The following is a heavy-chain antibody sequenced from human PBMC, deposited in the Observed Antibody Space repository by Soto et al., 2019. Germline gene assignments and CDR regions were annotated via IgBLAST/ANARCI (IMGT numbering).Heavy chain of an antibody. D-gene: IGHD2-21*02. CDR2: INPKVGGT. Sequence: ASVKVSCKASGYTFIDYYMHWVRQAPGQGPEWMGCINPKVGGTKYAQKFQDWVTMTWDTSISTAYMELNRLRSDDTAVYYCSRESVALTKDFDYWGQGTLVTVSS. J-gene: IGHJ4*02. CDR3: SRESVALTKDFDY. V-gene: IGHV1-2*04. CDR1: GYTFIDYY.